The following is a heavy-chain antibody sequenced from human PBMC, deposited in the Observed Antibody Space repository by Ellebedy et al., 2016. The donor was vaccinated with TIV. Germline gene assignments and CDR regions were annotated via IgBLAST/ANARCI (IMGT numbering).Heavy chain of an antibody. Sequence: GGSLRLXCAASGFTCSISGMTWVRQAPGKGLEWVATIVSSGREAYYADPAKGRFTISRDNVMNSVYLQLNSLSVEDTAVYYCTRDGREWSRDYWGQGTLVTVSS. V-gene: IGHV3-21*06. J-gene: IGHJ4*02. CDR2: IVSSGREA. CDR3: TRDGREWSRDY. CDR1: GFTCSISG. D-gene: IGHD3-3*01.